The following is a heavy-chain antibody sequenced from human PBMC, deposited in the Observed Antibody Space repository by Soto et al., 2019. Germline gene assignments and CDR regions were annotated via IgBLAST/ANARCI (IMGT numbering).Heavy chain of an antibody. J-gene: IGHJ4*02. D-gene: IGHD6-19*01. Sequence: ASVKVSCKASGYTFTSYGISWVRQAPGQGLEWMGWISAYNGNTNYAQKLQGRVTMTTDTSTSTAYMELRSLRSDDTAVYYCARDQDTYSSGWYGGEYWGQGTLVNVSS. CDR2: ISAYNGNT. CDR3: ARDQDTYSSGWYGGEY. CDR1: GYTFTSYG. V-gene: IGHV1-18*01.